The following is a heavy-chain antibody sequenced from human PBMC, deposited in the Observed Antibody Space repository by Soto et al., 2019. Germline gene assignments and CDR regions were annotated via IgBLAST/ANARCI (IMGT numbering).Heavy chain of an antibody. V-gene: IGHV3-23*01. CDR2: ISGSGGST. J-gene: IGHJ3*02. D-gene: IGHD6-13*01. Sequence: EVQLLESGGGLVQPGGSLRLSCAASGFTFRSHAMSWVRQAPGKGLEWVSAISGSGGSTYYADSVKGRFTISRDNSKNTLYLQMNSLISEDTAGYYCARFSISWYDAVDIWGQGKMVTVSS. CDR1: GFTFRSHA. CDR3: ARFSISWYDAVDI.